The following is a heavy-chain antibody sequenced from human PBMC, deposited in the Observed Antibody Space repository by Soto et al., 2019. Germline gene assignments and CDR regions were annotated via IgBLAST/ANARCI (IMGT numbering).Heavy chain of an antibody. J-gene: IGHJ4*01. V-gene: IGHV1-69*13. D-gene: IGHD6-6*01. Sequence: SVKVSCKASGGTFSSYAISWVRQAPGQGLEWMGGIIPIFGTANYAQKFQGRVTITADESTSTVYMELSSLRSEDTAVYYCARTYSSSSPVVIYWGQGTLVTVSS. CDR1: GGTFSSYA. CDR2: IIPIFGTA. CDR3: ARTYSSSSPVVIY.